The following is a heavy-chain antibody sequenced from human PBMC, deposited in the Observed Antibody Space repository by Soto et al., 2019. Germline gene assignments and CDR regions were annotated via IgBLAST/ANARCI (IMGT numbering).Heavy chain of an antibody. CDR3: ARDGGATTDDGFDI. CDR2: ISYDVSNK. D-gene: IGHD1-26*01. Sequence: QVQLVESGGGVVQPGRSLRLSCAASGFTFSSYTMHWVPQAPGKGLEWLAVISYDVSNKYYEDSVKGRFTISRDNSKNTLYLQMNSLRADDTAVYYCARDGGATTDDGFDIWGQGTMFTVSS. J-gene: IGHJ3*02. V-gene: IGHV3-30-3*01. CDR1: GFTFSSYT.